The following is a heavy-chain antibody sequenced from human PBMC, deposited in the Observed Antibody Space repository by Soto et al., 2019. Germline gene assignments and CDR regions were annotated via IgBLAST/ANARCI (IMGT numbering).Heavy chain of an antibody. CDR3: ARAAQFNYGGNSGCDY. D-gene: IGHD4-17*01. V-gene: IGHV3-74*01. Sequence: PGGSLRLSCAAAGFSLSSDWMHWLRQAPGKGLVWVSSIKEDGSSTRYADSVKGRFTVSRDNAKNTLYLQMNSLRAEDTAVYFCARAAQFNYGGNSGCDYWRQGTLIAVCS. J-gene: IGHJ4*02. CDR2: IKEDGSST. CDR1: GFSLSSDW.